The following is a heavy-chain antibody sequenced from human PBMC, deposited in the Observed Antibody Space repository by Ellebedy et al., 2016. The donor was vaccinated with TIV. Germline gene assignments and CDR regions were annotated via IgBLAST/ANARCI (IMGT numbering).Heavy chain of an antibody. D-gene: IGHD3-9*01. Sequence: ASVKASCKASGYTFTSYGISWVRQAPGQGLEWMGWISAYNGNTNYAQKLQGRVTMTTDTSTSTAYMELRSLRSDDTAVYYCARLQELRYFDWLSGAGFDYWGQGTLVTVSS. CDR1: GYTFTSYG. CDR3: ARLQELRYFDWLSGAGFDY. V-gene: IGHV1-18*04. CDR2: ISAYNGNT. J-gene: IGHJ4*02.